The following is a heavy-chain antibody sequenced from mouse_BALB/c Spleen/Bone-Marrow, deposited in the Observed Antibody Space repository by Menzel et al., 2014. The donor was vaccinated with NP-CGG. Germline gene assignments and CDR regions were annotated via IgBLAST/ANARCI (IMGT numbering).Heavy chain of an antibody. CDR1: GYTFXSYW. CDR3: ARGAGPFAY. V-gene: IGHV1S132*01. J-gene: IGHJ3*01. Sequence: VQLQQSGAELVKPGASVKLSCKTSGYTFXSYWIHWVKQRPGQGLGRIGEIFPGTGTTYYNEKFKGKATLTIDTSSSTAYMQLSSLTSEDSAVYFCARGAGPFAYWGQGTLVTVSA. D-gene: IGHD3-3*01. CDR2: IFPGTGTT.